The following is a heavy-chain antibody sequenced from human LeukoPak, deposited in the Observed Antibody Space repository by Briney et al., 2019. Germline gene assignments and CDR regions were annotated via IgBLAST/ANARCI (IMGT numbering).Heavy chain of an antibody. CDR3: ASSDTGYNWFDP. J-gene: IGHJ5*02. D-gene: IGHD5-18*01. CDR1: GYSISSGYY. CDR2: IYHSGST. Sequence: PSETLSLTSAVSGYSISSGYYWGWIRQPPGKGLEWIGSIYHSGSTYYKPSLKSRVTISVDTAKNQFSLKLSAVTAADTAVYYCASSDTGYNWFDPWGQGTLVTVSS. V-gene: IGHV4-38-2*01.